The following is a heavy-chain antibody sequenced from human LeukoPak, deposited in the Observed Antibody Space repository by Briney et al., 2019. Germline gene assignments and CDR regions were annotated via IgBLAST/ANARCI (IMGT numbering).Heavy chain of an antibody. CDR3: ARVLKYYYGSGIYSYYFDY. D-gene: IGHD3-10*01. J-gene: IGHJ4*02. CDR2: IYYSGST. CDR1: GGSISSYY. Sequence: PSETLSLTCTVSGGSISSYYWSWIRQPPPPGLEWIGYIYYSGSTNYNPSLKSRVTISVDSSKNQFSLKLSSVTAADTAVYYCARVLKYYYGSGIYSYYFDYWGRGTLVTVSS. V-gene: IGHV4-59*01.